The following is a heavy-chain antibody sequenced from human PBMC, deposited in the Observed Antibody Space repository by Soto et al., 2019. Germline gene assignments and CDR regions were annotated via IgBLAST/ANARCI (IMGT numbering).Heavy chain of an antibody. CDR2: ISAYNGNT. CDR3: ARASIFGVVIINNYYYYCMDV. V-gene: IGHV1-18*01. CDR1: GYTFTSYG. D-gene: IGHD3-3*01. Sequence: QVQLVQSGAEVKKPGASVKVSCKASGYTFTSYGISWVRQAPGQGLEWMGWISAYNGNTNYAQKLQGRVTMTTDTSTSTAYMELRSLRSDDTAVYYCARASIFGVVIINNYYYYCMDVWGKGTTVTVSS. J-gene: IGHJ6*03.